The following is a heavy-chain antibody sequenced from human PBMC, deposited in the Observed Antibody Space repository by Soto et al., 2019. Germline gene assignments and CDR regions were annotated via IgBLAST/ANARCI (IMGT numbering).Heavy chain of an antibody. CDR2: INHSGST. CDR3: ARDYDYGNYVVGGWFDP. CDR1: GGSFSGYY. J-gene: IGHJ5*02. D-gene: IGHD4-17*01. V-gene: IGHV4-34*01. Sequence: QVQLQQWSAGLLKPSETLSLTCAVYGGSFSGYYWSWIRQPPGKGLEWIGEINHSGSTNYNPSLKSRVTISVDTSKNQFSLKLGSVTAADTAVYYCARDYDYGNYVVGGWFDPSGQGTLVTVSS.